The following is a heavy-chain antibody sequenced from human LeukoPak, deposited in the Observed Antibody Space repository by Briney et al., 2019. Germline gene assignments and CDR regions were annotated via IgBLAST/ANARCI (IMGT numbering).Heavy chain of an antibody. V-gene: IGHV4-59*01. CDR2: IYYSGST. CDR3: ARATYSSGWGTSDY. CDR1: GGSIRSYY. Sequence: PSETLSLTCTVSGGSIRSYYWSWIRQPPGKGLEGIGYIYYSGSTNYTPSLQSRVTISVDTSKNQFSLTLSSVTAADTAVYYCARATYSSGWGTSDYWGQGTLVTVSS. J-gene: IGHJ4*02. D-gene: IGHD6-19*01.